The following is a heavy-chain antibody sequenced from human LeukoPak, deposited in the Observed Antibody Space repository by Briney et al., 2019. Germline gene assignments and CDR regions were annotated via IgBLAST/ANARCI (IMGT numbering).Heavy chain of an antibody. D-gene: IGHD3-10*01. CDR3: ARGGIPYYYGSGSRPRPFDY. J-gene: IGHJ4*02. CDR2: ISTYNGNT. Sequence: ASVKLSCKASGYTFTSYGISWVRQAPGQGLEWIGWISTYNGNTNYAQKLQGRVTMTTDTSTSTAYMELRSLRSDDTAVYYCARGGIPYYYGSGSRPRPFDYWGQGTLVTVSS. V-gene: IGHV1-18*04. CDR1: GYTFTSYG.